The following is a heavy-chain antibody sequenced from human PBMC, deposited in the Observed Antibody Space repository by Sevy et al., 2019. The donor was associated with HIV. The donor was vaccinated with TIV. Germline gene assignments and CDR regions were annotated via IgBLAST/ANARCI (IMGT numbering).Heavy chain of an antibody. CDR3: ARDLGALAGSDRGVVY. V-gene: IGHV1-46*01. CDR1: GYTFTNYF. Sequence: APVKVSCKASGYTFTNYFMHWVRQAPGQGLEWMGGINPSGGSTSYAQKFQGRVTMTRDTSTSAVYMELSSLRSDDTAVYYCARDLGALAGSDRGVVYWGQGTPVTVSS. CDR2: INPSGGST. D-gene: IGHD3-3*02. J-gene: IGHJ4*02.